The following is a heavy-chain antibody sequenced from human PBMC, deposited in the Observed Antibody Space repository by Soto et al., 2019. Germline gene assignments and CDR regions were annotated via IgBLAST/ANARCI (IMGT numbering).Heavy chain of an antibody. CDR3: ARHPPVGYKDGSGYSDAVDS. Sequence: QLQLQESGPGLVKPSETLSLTCSVSGDSIRSGRYFWGWIRQPPGKGLEWLGSIYSSGSTYYNPSLKSRVPVSADTSKNHFSLRLSSVTAAATAMYYCARHPPVGYKDGSGYSDAVDSWGQGTLATVS. D-gene: IGHD3-22*01. V-gene: IGHV4-39*01. CDR1: GDSIRSGRYF. J-gene: IGHJ3*02. CDR2: IYSSGST.